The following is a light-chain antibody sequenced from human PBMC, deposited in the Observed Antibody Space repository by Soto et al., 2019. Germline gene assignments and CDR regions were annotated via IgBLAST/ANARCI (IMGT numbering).Light chain of an antibody. Sequence: MTQSPATVSVSPGERATLSCRASQSISRYLAWYQQKPGQAPRLLIYGASTRATGIPARFSGSGSGTEFTLTISSLQSEDFAVYYCQQSNNWPRTFGQGTKVEIK. V-gene: IGKV3-15*01. CDR1: QSISRY. CDR2: GAS. J-gene: IGKJ1*01. CDR3: QQSNNWPRT.